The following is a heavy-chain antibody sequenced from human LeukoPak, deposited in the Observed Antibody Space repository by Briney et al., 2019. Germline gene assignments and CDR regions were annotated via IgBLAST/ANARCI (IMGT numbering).Heavy chain of an antibody. CDR1: GGTFSRYA. CDR2: IIPIFGTA. V-gene: IGHV1-69*05. D-gene: IGHD6-19*01. Sequence: SVKVSCKASGGTFSRYAISWVRQAPGQGLEWMGGIIPIFGTANYAQKFQGRVTITTDESTSAAYMELSSLRFEDTAVYYCARGASPGQWLVPPNYYYYMDVWGKGTTVTVSS. J-gene: IGHJ6*03. CDR3: ARGASPGQWLVPPNYYYYMDV.